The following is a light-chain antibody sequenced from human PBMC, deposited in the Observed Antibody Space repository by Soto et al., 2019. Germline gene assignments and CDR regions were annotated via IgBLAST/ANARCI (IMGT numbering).Light chain of an antibody. CDR2: GAS. V-gene: IGKV3-15*01. Sequence: EIAMTQSPATLSVSPGERATLSCRASQSVNSNLAWYQQKPGQAPRRLIYGASTSAPGIPARFSGSESGTEFNVAISGLQSEDWAVYYCQEYNNWPLTFGGGTKVEIK. J-gene: IGKJ4*01. CDR3: QEYNNWPLT. CDR1: QSVNSN.